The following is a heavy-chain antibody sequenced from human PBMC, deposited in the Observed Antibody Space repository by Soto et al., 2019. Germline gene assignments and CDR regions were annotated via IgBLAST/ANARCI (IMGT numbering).Heavy chain of an antibody. CDR1: EITLNIYW. CDR3: TKDTFGAWDS. D-gene: IGHD3-10*01. CDR2: INPESTTL. J-gene: IGHJ4*02. V-gene: IGHV3-74*01. Sequence: PGGSLRLSCTASEITLNIYWMHWIRQAPGKGLVWVSRINPESTTLTYADSVTGRFTISRDSAKNTLYLQMNGLSAEDTAIYYCTKDTFGAWDSWRQGTLVTVSS.